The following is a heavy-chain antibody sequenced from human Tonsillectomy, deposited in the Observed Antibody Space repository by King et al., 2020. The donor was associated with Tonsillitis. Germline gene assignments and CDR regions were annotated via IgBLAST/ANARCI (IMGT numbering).Heavy chain of an antibody. CDR1: GGSISSSPYY. V-gene: IGHV4-39*01. CDR2: FYYSGNT. D-gene: IGHD4-17*01. J-gene: IGHJ4*02. CDR3: ARDYGLN. Sequence: QLQESGPGLVKPSETLSLTFAVSGGSISSSPYYWGWIRQPPGKGLEWIGSFYYSGNTYYNPSRKSRVTISVDTSKNQFSLSLTSVTAADTAVYYCARDYGLNWGQGTLVTVSS.